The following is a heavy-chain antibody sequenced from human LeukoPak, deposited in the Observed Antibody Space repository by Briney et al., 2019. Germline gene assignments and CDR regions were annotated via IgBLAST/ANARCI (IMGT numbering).Heavy chain of an antibody. D-gene: IGHD6-13*01. Sequence: GRSLRLSCAASGFTLDNYAIHWVRQAPGKGLEWVSGISWNSGNIVYADSVKGRFTISRDNAKNSLYLQMNSLRTEDTALYYCSKEPRGSSWPYYFDYWGQGTLVTVSS. V-gene: IGHV3-9*01. CDR3: SKEPRGSSWPYYFDY. CDR2: ISWNSGNI. J-gene: IGHJ4*02. CDR1: GFTLDNYA.